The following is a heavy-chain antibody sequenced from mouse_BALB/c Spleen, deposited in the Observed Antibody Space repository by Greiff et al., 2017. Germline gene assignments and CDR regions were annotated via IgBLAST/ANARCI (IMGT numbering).Heavy chain of an antibody. D-gene: IGHD2-4*01. V-gene: IGHV5-9-3*01. CDR1: GFTFSSYA. CDR2: ISSGGSYT. CDR3: ARQGASPLYYDFAY. Sequence: EVMLVESGGGLVKPGGSLKLSCAASGFTFSSYAMSWVRQTPEKRLEWVATISSGGSYTYYPDSVKGRFTISRDNAKNTLYLQMSSLRSEDTAMYYCARQGASPLYYDFAYWGQGTLVTVSA. J-gene: IGHJ3*01.